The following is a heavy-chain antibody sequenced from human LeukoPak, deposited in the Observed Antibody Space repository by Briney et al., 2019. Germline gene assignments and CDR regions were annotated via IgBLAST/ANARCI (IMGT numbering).Heavy chain of an antibody. CDR3: ARGDTVVVPDDY. V-gene: IGHV3-11*01. CDR1: GFTFSDYY. CDR2: ISSSCSTI. D-gene: IGHD2-2*01. J-gene: IGHJ4*02. Sequence: PGGSLRLSCASSGFTFSDYYMSWIRQAPGKGLEGVSYISSSCSTIYYAEAVKGRFTICRDNAKNTLYMQMNSVRAEDTAVYYCARGDTVVVPDDYWGQGTLVTVSS.